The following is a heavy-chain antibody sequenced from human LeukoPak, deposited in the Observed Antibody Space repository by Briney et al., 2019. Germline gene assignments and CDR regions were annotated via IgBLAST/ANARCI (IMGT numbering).Heavy chain of an antibody. D-gene: IGHD1-26*01. CDR3: ARHRSVGGIDY. Sequence: PGGSLRLSCAASGFTFSDYYMTWVRQSPKTGLRWLSYINTIGTNIYYTDSVKGRFTISRDNAKNSLFLEMTSLRVEDTAVYFCARHRSVGGIDYWGQGTLVTVSS. V-gene: IGHV3-11*04. CDR2: INTIGTNI. J-gene: IGHJ4*02. CDR1: GFTFSDYY.